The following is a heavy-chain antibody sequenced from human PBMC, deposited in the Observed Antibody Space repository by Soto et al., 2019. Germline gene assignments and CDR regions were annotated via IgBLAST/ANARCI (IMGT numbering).Heavy chain of an antibody. CDR1: GGTFNSYA. J-gene: IGHJ4*02. CDR2: IIPIFHTA. Sequence: QVQLVQSGAKVRKPGSSVKVSCKASGGTFNSYAISWVRQAPGQGLEWMGGIIPIFHTANYAQKFQGRVTITADESTSTAYMELSSLRYEDTAVYYCARCFYDSSGYYQYYFDYWGQGTLVTVSS. D-gene: IGHD3-22*01. V-gene: IGHV1-69*01. CDR3: ARCFYDSSGYYQYYFDY.